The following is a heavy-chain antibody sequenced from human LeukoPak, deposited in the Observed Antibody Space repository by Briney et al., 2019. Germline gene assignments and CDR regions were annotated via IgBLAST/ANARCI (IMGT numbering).Heavy chain of an antibody. J-gene: IGHJ3*02. CDR3: AREGPIVDWSSFDI. D-gene: IGHD3-9*01. V-gene: IGHV3-7*05. CDR2: IKEDGSDK. CDR1: GFTFSTYW. Sequence: PGGSLRLSCAASGFTFSTYWMNWVRQAPGKGLEWVAHIKEDGSDKYYVDSVKGRFTISRDNAKNSLYLQMNSLRAEDTAVYYCAREGPIVDWSSFDIWGQGTMVTVSS.